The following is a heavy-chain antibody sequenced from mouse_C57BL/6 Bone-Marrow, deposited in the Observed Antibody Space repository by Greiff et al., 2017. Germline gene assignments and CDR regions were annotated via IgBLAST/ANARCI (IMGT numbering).Heavy chain of an antibody. V-gene: IGHV1-39*01. D-gene: IGHD2-4*01. CDR2: INPNYGTT. CDR3: ASCYDYEYARDY. J-gene: IGHJ4*01. CDR1: GYSFTDCN. Sequence: EVQLQQSGPELVKPGASVKISCKASGYSFTDCNMNWVKQSNGKSLEWIGVINPNYGTTSYNQKFKGKATLTVDQSSSTAYMQLNSLTSEDSSVYYCASCYDYEYARDYWGQGTSVTVSS.